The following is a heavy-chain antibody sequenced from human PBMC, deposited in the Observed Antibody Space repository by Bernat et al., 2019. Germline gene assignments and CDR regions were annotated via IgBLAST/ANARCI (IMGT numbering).Heavy chain of an antibody. CDR1: GGSFSGYY. D-gene: IGHD6-19*01. V-gene: IGHV4-34*01. Sequence: QVQLQQWGAGLLKPSETLSLTCAVYGGSFSGYYWSWIRQPPGKGLEWIGEINHSGSTNYNPSLKSRVTISVDTSKNQFSLKLSSVTAADTAEYYCARGSLAVAGVNWFDPWGQGTLVTVSS. CDR2: INHSGST. CDR3: ARGSLAVAGVNWFDP. J-gene: IGHJ5*02.